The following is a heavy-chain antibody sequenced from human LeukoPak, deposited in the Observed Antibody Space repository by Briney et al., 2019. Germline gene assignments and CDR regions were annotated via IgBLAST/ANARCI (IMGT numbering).Heavy chain of an antibody. CDR2: IYSGGSA. V-gene: IGHV3-66*01. D-gene: IGHD1-26*01. CDR1: GFTVSSNY. J-gene: IGHJ4*02. Sequence: GGSLRLSCAASGFTVSSNYKSWVRQAPGKGLEWVSVIYSGGSAYYADSVKGRFTISRDNSKNTLYLQMNSLRAEDTAVYYCARVFSGSYFDYWGQGTLVTVSS. CDR3: ARVFSGSYFDY.